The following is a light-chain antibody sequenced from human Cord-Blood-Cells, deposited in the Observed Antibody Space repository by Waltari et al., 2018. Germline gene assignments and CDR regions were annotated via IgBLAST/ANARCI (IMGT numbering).Light chain of an antibody. J-gene: IGLJ3*02. CDR1: SSNIGSNY. V-gene: IGLV1-47*01. CDR3: AAWDDSLSGV. CDR2: RNK. Sequence: QSVLTQPPSASGTPGQRVTISCSGSSSNIGSNYVYWYQQPPGTAPKLLIYRNKQRPSGVPDRFSGSKSGTSASLAISGLRSEDEADYYCAAWDDSLSGVFGGGTKLTVL.